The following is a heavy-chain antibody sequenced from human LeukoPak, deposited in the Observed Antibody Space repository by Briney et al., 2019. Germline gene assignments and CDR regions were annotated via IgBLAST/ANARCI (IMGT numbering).Heavy chain of an antibody. CDR1: GGSFSGYY. CDR3: ARDIQLWSHPFDY. J-gene: IGHJ4*02. CDR2: INHSGST. V-gene: IGHV4-34*01. D-gene: IGHD5-18*01. Sequence: PSETLSLTCAVYGGSFSGYYWSWIRQPPGKGLEWIGEINHSGSTNYNPSLKSRVTISVDTSKNQFSLKLSSVTAADTAVYYCARDIQLWSHPFDYWGQGTLVTVSS.